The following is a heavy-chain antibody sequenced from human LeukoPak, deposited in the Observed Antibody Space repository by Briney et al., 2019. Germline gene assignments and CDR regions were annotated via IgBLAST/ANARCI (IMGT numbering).Heavy chain of an antibody. CDR1: GYTFRSYD. Sequence: ASVKVACKASGYTFRSYDIIWVRQAPGQGLECMGWISPDNGYTNSAHKIQGRVTMTADTSTSTAYMELRSLRSDDTAVYYCARYNGYDWGYLDYWGQGTLVTVFS. CDR2: ISPDNGYT. D-gene: IGHD3-16*01. J-gene: IGHJ4*02. V-gene: IGHV1-18*01. CDR3: ARYNGYDWGYLDY.